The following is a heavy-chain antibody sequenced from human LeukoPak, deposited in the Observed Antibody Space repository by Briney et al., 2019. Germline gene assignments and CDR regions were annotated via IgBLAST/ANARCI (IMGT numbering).Heavy chain of an antibody. CDR2: INPSGGST. Sequence: ASVKVSCKASGYTFISYYMHWVRQAPGQGLEWMGIINPSGGSTSYAQKFQGRVSMTRDTSTNTVYMELSSLRSEDTAVYYCARCRGPYSSASEGDYWGQGTLVTVSS. V-gene: IGHV1-46*01. CDR1: GYTFISYY. D-gene: IGHD6-19*01. CDR3: ARCRGPYSSASEGDY. J-gene: IGHJ4*02.